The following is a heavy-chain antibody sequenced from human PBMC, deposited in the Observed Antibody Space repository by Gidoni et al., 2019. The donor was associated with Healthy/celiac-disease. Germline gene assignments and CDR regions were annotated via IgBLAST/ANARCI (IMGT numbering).Heavy chain of an antibody. V-gene: IGHV1-2*02. J-gene: IGHJ5*02. D-gene: IGHD6-19*01. CDR2: INPNCGGT. CDR3: ARSIRRQWLSWFDP. CDR1: GSTFPGYY. Sequence: QVPLVQSGAAVKKPGAPVQVSCQASGSTFPGYYMHWGRQAPGQGLEWMGWINPNCGGTNYAQKFQGRVTMTRDTSISTAYMELSRLRSDDTAVYYCARSIRRQWLSWFDPWGQGNLVTVSS.